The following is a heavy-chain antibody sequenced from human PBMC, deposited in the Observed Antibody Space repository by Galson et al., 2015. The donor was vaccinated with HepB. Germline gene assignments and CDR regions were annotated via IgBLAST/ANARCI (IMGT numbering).Heavy chain of an antibody. CDR3: ASHATVVKGGFDY. CDR1: GFTFSSYA. D-gene: IGHD4-23*01. Sequence: SLRLSCAASGFTFSSYAMSWVRQAPGKGLEWVSAISGSGGSTYYADSVKGRFTISRDNSKNTLYLQMNSLRAEDTAVYYCASHATVVKGGFDYWGQGTLVTVSS. J-gene: IGHJ4*02. V-gene: IGHV3-23*01. CDR2: ISGSGGST.